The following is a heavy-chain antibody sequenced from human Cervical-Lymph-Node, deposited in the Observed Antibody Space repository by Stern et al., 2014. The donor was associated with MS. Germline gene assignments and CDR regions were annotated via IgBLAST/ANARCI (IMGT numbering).Heavy chain of an antibody. CDR3: VRDNYGVDF. D-gene: IGHD4-17*01. CDR1: GFTFSRFW. CDR2: IDSDGSDS. J-gene: IGHJ4*02. V-gene: IGHV3-74*01. Sequence: EVQLVESGGGLVQPGGSLRLSCTASGFTFSRFWMQWVRQAPGKGLVWVSRIDSDGSDSDYADAVKGRFTISRDNAKNTLYRQMNSLRAEDSAVYYCVRDNYGVDFWGQGTLVTVSS.